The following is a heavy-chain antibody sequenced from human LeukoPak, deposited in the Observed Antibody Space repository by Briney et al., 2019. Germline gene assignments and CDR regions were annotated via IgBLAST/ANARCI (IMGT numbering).Heavy chain of an antibody. CDR3: VNTNYNPSLKSRVTISVDTSKNQFSVKLSSVTAADTAVYCCARDLGLYDSSPGWFDP. CDR1: GGSFSVYY. V-gene: IGHV4-34*11. J-gene: IGHJ5*02. CDR2: IYYRGST. Sequence: SETLSLTCAFYGGSFSVYYWSWIRQPPGKGLEWIVYIYYRGSTNYNPSLKSRGTITVDTSNNHCLLKPSSAPAAGTPGEYCVNTNYNPSLKSRVTISVDTSKNQFSVKLSSVTAADTAVYCCARDLGLYDSSPGWFDPWGQGTLVTVSS. D-gene: IGHD2-21*02.